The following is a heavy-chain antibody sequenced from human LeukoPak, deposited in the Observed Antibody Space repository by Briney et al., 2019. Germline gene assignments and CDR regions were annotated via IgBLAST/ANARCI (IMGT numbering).Heavy chain of an antibody. CDR1: GFPFSNSW. V-gene: IGHV3-7*03. D-gene: IGHD3-9*01. J-gene: IGHJ4*02. CDR2: IKKDGSGI. CDR3: TTMGRYFDENDY. Sequence: TGGSLRLSCAVSGFPFSNSWMYWVRQAPGKGLEGVANIKKDGSGISYVDSVKGRFIISRDNSKNTLYLQMNSLRAEDTAVYYCTTMGRYFDENDYWGQGTLVTVSS.